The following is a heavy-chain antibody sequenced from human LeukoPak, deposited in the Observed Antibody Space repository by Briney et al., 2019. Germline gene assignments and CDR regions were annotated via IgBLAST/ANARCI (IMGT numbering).Heavy chain of an antibody. CDR3: ARDRPGIAARNYYYYGMDV. CDR2: ISAYNGNT. D-gene: IGHD6-6*01. J-gene: IGHJ6*02. Sequence: GASVKVSCKASVYTFTSYGISWVRQAPGQGLEWMGWISAYNGNTNYAQKLQGRVTMTTDTSTSTAYMELRSLRSDDTAVYYCARDRPGIAARNYYYYGMDVWGQGTTVTVSS. CDR1: VYTFTSYG. V-gene: IGHV1-18*01.